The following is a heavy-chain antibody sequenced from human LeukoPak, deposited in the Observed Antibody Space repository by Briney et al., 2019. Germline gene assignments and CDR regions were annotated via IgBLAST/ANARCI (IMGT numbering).Heavy chain of an antibody. Sequence: RGSLRLSCAASGFTFSSYAMSWVRQAPGKGLEWVSAISGSGGSTYYADSVKGRFTISRDNSKNTLYLQMNSLRAEDTAVYYCAKGGRITIFGVVIMVGGFDPWGQGTLVTVSS. D-gene: IGHD3-3*01. J-gene: IGHJ5*02. CDR2: ISGSGGST. V-gene: IGHV3-23*01. CDR1: GFTFSSYA. CDR3: AKGGRITIFGVVIMVGGFDP.